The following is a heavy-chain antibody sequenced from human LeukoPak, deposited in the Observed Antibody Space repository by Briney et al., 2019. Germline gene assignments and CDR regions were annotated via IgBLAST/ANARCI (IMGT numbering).Heavy chain of an antibody. V-gene: IGHV4-31*03. CDR3: ARVPRGPTPYFDY. CDR2: IYYTGST. Sequence: PSETLSLNCTVSGVSISSGAYYWRWIRRQPGKGLEWIGYIYYTGSTYSNPSLKSRVNISVDTSKNQFSLKLSSVTAADTAVYYCARVPRGPTPYFDYCGQGTLVTVSS. D-gene: IGHD1-14*01. J-gene: IGHJ4*02. CDR1: GVSISSGAYY.